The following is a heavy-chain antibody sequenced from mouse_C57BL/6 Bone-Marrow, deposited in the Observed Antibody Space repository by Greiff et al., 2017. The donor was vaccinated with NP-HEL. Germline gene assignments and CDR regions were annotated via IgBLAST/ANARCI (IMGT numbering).Heavy chain of an antibody. V-gene: IGHV5-6*01. CDR3: ARHYYGSSWFAY. J-gene: IGHJ3*01. CDR1: GFTFSSYG. CDR2: ISSGGSYT. Sequence: VQLQQSGGDLVKPGGSLKLSCAASGFTFSSYGMSWVRQTPDKRLEWVATISSGGSYTYYPDSVKGRFTISRDNAKNTLYLQMSSLKSEDTAMYYCARHYYGSSWFAYWGQGTLVTVSA. D-gene: IGHD1-1*01.